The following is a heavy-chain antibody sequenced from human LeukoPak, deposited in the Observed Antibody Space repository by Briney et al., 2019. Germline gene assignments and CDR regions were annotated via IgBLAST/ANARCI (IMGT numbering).Heavy chain of an antibody. Sequence: GGSLRLSCAASGFTFSSYAMSWVRQAPGRGLEWVSAISGSGGSTYYADSVKGRFTISRDDSKNTLYLQMNSLRAEDTAVYYCAKSGGFSSSVNFDYWGQGTLVTVSS. CDR1: GFTFSSYA. CDR2: ISGSGGST. J-gene: IGHJ4*02. CDR3: AKSGGFSSSVNFDY. V-gene: IGHV3-23*01. D-gene: IGHD6-13*01.